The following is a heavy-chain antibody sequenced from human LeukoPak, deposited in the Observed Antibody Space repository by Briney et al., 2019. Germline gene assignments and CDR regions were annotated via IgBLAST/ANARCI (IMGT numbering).Heavy chain of an antibody. CDR3: ARGRGSYFDY. D-gene: IGHD1-26*01. Sequence: ASVKVSCKASGYTFTSYNINWVRQATGQGLEWMGWMNPNSGNTGYAQKFQGRVTMSRNTSISTAYMELSSLRSEDSAVYYCARGRGSYFDYWGQGTLVTVSS. CDR2: MNPNSGNT. V-gene: IGHV1-8*01. CDR1: GYTFTSYN. J-gene: IGHJ4*02.